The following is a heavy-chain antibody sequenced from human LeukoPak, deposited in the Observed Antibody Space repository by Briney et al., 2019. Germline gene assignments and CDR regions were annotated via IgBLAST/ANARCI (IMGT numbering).Heavy chain of an antibody. D-gene: IGHD2-21*02. J-gene: IGHJ1*01. CDR2: VSYDGGKR. CDR3: AKPAYCGGDCYSSPFQH. V-gene: IGHV3-30*02. CDR1: GFTFSSSG. Sequence: GGSLRLSCAASGFTFSSSGMHWVRQAPGKGLEWVAFVSYDGGKRYYADAVKGRFTISRDNSKNTLYLQMNSLRAEDTAVYYCAKPAYCGGDCYSSPFQHWGQGTLVTVSS.